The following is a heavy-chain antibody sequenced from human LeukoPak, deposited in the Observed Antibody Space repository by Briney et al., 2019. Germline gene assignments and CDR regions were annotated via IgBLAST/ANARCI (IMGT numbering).Heavy chain of an antibody. CDR3: ASGSYGSGRLPHYFAY. CDR1: GGSFSGYY. Sequence: SETLSLTCDGGSFSGYYWSWIRQPPGKGLEWIGEINHSGSTNYNPSLKSRVTISVDTSKNQFSLKLSSVTAADTAVYYCASGSYGSGRLPHYFAYWGQGTLVTVPS. D-gene: IGHD3-10*01. CDR2: INHSGST. J-gene: IGHJ4*02. V-gene: IGHV4-34*01.